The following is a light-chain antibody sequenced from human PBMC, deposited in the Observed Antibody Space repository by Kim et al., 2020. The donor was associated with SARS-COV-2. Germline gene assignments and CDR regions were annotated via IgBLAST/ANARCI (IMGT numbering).Light chain of an antibody. V-gene: IGLV2-23*01. Sequence: PEQSVTISCTGTSSDVGSSNLFSWYQQPPGKAPKLMIYEGSKRPSGVSNRFSGSKSGNTASLTISGLQAEDQADYYCCSYAGSNWVFGGGTQLTVL. CDR3: CSYAGSNWV. J-gene: IGLJ3*02. CDR2: EGS. CDR1: SSDVGSSNL.